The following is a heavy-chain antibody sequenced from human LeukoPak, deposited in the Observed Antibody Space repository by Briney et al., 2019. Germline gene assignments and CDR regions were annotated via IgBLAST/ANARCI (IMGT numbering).Heavy chain of an antibody. CDR1: GGXFSGYY. J-gene: IGHJ4*02. D-gene: IGHD6-13*01. CDR3: ASRVVSSWELDY. CDR2: INHSGST. V-gene: IGHV4-34*01. Sequence: SETLSLTWAVYGGXFSGYYWSWIRQPPGKGLEWFGEINHSGSTNYNPSLKSRVTISVDTSKNQFSLKLSSVTAADTAVYYCASRVVSSWELDYWGQGALVTVSS.